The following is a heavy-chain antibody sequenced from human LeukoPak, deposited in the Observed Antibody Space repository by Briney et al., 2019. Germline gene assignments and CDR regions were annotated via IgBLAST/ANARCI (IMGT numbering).Heavy chain of an antibody. V-gene: IGHV4-61*02. CDR2: ISTSGRT. J-gene: IGHJ3*01. CDR1: GGSISSSSYY. Sequence: PSETLSLTCTASGGSISSSSYYWSWIRQPAGKGLEWIGRISTSGRTNYNPSLKSRLTVSADTSKNQFSLILNSVTAADTAVYYCAVGRPRNATRLDDGYDFWGQGTMVTVSS. CDR3: AVGRPRNATRLDDGYDF. D-gene: IGHD1-1*01.